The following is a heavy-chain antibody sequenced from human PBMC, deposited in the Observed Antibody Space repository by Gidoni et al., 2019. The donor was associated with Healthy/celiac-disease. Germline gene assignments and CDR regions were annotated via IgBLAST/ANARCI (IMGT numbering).Heavy chain of an antibody. Sequence: QLQLQESGPGLVKPSETPSLTCTVSGGSISSSSYYWGWIRQPPGKGLEWIGSIYYSGSTYYNPSLKSRVTISVDTSKNQFSLKLSSVTAADTAVYYCARHTSIGRDSWYWFDPWGQGTLVTVSS. CDR3: ARHTSIGRDSWYWFDP. J-gene: IGHJ5*02. CDR2: IYYSGST. D-gene: IGHD6-13*01. CDR1: GGSISSSSYY. V-gene: IGHV4-39*01.